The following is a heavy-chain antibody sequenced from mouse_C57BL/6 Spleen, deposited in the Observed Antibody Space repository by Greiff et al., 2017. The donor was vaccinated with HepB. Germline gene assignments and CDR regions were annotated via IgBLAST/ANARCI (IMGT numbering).Heavy chain of an antibody. V-gene: IGHV1-20*01. CDR3: ARGYGNFYWYFDV. Sequence: EVQLQQSGPELVKPGDSVKISCKASGYSFTGYFMNWVMQSHGKSLEWIGRINPYNGDTFYNQKFKGKATLTVDKSSSTAHMELRSLTSEDSAVYYCARGYGNFYWYFDVWGTGTTVTVSS. CDR1: GYSFTGYF. J-gene: IGHJ1*03. CDR2: INPYNGDT. D-gene: IGHD2-10*02.